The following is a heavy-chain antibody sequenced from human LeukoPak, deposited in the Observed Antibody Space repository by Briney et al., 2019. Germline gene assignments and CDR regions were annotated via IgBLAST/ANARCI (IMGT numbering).Heavy chain of an antibody. Sequence: SETLSLTCTVSGGSISSYYWSWIRQPPGKGLEWIGYIYYSGSTNYNPSLKSRVTISVDTSKNQFSLKLSSVTAADTAVYYCARGDYYDSSGYWLFDYWGQGTLFTVSS. CDR3: ARGDYYDSSGYWLFDY. V-gene: IGHV4-59*01. D-gene: IGHD3-22*01. J-gene: IGHJ4*02. CDR1: GGSISSYY. CDR2: IYYSGST.